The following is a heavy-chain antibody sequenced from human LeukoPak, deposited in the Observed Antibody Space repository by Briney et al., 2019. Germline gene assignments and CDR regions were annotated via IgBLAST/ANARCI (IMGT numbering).Heavy chain of an antibody. CDR2: IYYSGST. Sequence: SETLSLTCTVSGGSISSYYWSWIRQPPGKGLEWIGYIYYSGSTNYNPSLKSRVTISVDTSKNQFSLKLGSVTAADTAVYYCARLQVGYYYYGMDVWGQGTTVTVSS. V-gene: IGHV4-59*08. CDR3: ARLQVGYYYYGMDV. CDR1: GGSISSYY. J-gene: IGHJ6*02. D-gene: IGHD3-10*01.